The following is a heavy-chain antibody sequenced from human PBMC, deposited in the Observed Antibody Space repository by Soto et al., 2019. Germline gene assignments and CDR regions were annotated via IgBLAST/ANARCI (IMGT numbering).Heavy chain of an antibody. D-gene: IGHD3-22*01. J-gene: IGHJ4*02. CDR3: ARGDPPNYYDSSGYLPADY. V-gene: IGHV4-39*01. CDR2: IYYSGST. Sequence: PSETLSLTCTVSGGSISSSSYYWGWIRQPPGKGLEWIGSIYYSGSTYYNPSLKSRVTISVDTSKNQFSLKLSSVTAADTAVYYCARGDPPNYYDSSGYLPADYWGQGTLVTVSS. CDR1: GGSISSSSYY.